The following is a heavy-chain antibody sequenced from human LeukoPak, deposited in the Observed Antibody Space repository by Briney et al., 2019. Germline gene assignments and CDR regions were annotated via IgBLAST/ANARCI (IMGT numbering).Heavy chain of an antibody. Sequence: SETLSSSYASADSFISYRSYYVGWIRQPPGKGLEWIGSIYYSGSTYYNPSLKSRVTISVDTSKNRFSLKLTSVTAADTAVYYCARHGPHGDQDYWGKGNLVTVSS. J-gene: IGHJ4*02. CDR3: ARHGPHGDQDY. V-gene: IGHV4-39*01. CDR1: DSFISYRSYY. CDR2: IYYSGST. D-gene: IGHD2-21*02.